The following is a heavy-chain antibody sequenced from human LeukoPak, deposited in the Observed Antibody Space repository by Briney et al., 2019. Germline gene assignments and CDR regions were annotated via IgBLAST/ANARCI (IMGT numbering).Heavy chain of an antibody. CDR3: AIDQNRGLWTGDMNAFDS. D-gene: IGHD3/OR15-3a*01. Sequence: SQTLSLTCAISGDSVSSNSAAWNWIRQSPSRGLEWLGRTYYRSKWYNDYAVSVKSRITINPDTSKNQFSLQLNSVTPEDTAVYYCAIDQNRGLWTGDMNAFDSWGQGTMVTVSS. V-gene: IGHV6-1*01. J-gene: IGHJ3*02. CDR1: GDSVSSNSAA. CDR2: TYYRSKWYN.